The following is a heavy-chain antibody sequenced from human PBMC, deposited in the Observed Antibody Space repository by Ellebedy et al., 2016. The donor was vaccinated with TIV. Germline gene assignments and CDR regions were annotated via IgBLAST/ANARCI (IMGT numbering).Heavy chain of an antibody. CDR3: AKDRPRRGGSLDY. Sequence: GESLKISCAASGFSFSSYGMDWVRQAPGKGLEWVAFIRYDGSNKYYADSVKGRFTISRDNSKNTLYVQMNSLRAEDTAVYYCAKDRPRRGGSLDYWGQGTLVTGSS. D-gene: IGHD1-26*01. CDR1: GFSFSSYG. J-gene: IGHJ4*02. V-gene: IGHV3-30*02. CDR2: IRYDGSNK.